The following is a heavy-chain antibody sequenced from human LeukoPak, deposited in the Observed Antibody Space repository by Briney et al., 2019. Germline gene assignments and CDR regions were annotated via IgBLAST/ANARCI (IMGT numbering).Heavy chain of an antibody. CDR1: GYTLTALS. D-gene: IGHD3-16*02. Sequence: GASVKVSCKVSGYTLTALSMHWVRQAPGKGLEWMGGFDPEDGETIYAQKFQGRVTMTEDTSTDTAYMELSSLRSEDTAVYYCATTRMITFGGVIVTSAFDYWGQGTLVTVSS. CDR3: ATTRMITFGGVIVTSAFDY. J-gene: IGHJ4*02. CDR2: FDPEDGET. V-gene: IGHV1-24*01.